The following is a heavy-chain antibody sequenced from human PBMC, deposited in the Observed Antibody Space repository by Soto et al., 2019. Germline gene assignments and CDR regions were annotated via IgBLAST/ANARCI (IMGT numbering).Heavy chain of an antibody. CDR1: GFTFSSYG. Sequence: QVQLVESGGGVVQPGRSLRLSCAASGFTFSSYGMHWVRQAPGKGLEWVAVISYDGSNKYYADSVKGRFTISRDNSKNTLYLQMTSLRAEDTAVYYCAKELRVYGMDVWGQGTTVTVSS. J-gene: IGHJ6*02. V-gene: IGHV3-30*18. CDR2: ISYDGSNK. CDR3: AKELRVYGMDV. D-gene: IGHD4-17*01.